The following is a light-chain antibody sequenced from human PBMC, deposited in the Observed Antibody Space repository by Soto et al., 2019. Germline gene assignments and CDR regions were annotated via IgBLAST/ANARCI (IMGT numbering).Light chain of an antibody. CDR2: DAS. J-gene: IGKJ1*01. CDR3: QQRSNWPPWT. V-gene: IGKV3-11*01. CDR1: QSVSSY. Sequence: EIVLTQSPATLSLSPGERATLSCRASQSVSSYLAWYQQKPGQAPRLLIYDASNRATGIPARFSGSGSGTDFTLPIISLEPEDFAAYYCQQRSNWPPWTFGQGTKVEIK.